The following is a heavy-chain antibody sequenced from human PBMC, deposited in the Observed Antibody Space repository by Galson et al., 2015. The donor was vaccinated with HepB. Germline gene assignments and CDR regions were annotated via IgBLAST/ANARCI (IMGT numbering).Heavy chain of an antibody. CDR1: GYTFTSYY. CDR3: SRECSSTSCYTGFDY. D-gene: IGHD2-2*02. Sequence: SVKVSCKASGYTFTSYYMHWVRQAPGQGLEWMGWINPNSGGTNYAQKFQGRVTMTRDTSISTAYMELSRLRSDDTAVYYCSRECSSTSCYTGFDYWGQGTLVTVSS. V-gene: IGHV1-2*02. J-gene: IGHJ4*02. CDR2: INPNSGGT.